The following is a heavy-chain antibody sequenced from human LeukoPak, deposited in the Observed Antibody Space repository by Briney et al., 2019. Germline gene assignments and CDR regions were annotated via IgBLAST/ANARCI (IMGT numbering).Heavy chain of an antibody. D-gene: IGHD3-10*01. CDR3: ARDRSEIYGSGSSNWFDP. CDR2: INPNSGGT. J-gene: IGHJ5*02. Sequence: ASEKVSCKASGYTFTSYGISWVRQAPGQGLEWMGWINPNSGGTNYAQKFQGWVTMTRDTSISTAYMELNRLRSDDTAVYYCARDRSEIYGSGSSNWFDPWGQGTLVTVSS. V-gene: IGHV1-2*04. CDR1: GYTFTSYG.